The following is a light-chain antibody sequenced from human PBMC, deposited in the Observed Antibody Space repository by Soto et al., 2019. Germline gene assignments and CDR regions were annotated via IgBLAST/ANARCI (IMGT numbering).Light chain of an antibody. J-gene: IGLJ1*01. CDR1: SSDVGAYKY. CDR2: EVS. V-gene: IGLV2-14*01. CDR3: SSYATGTTLV. Sequence: QSVLTQPASVSGSPGQSITISCTGTSSDVGAYKYVTWHQESPGKAPKLILFEVSNRPSGLSSRFSGSRSGNTASLTISGLHPEDEGYYYCSSYATGTTLVFGGGTKVTVL.